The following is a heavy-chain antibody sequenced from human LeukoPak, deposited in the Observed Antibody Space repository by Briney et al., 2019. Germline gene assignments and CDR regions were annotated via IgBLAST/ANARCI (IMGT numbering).Heavy chain of an antibody. D-gene: IGHD3-9*01. Sequence: GGSLRLSCSTSGFIFSNHFMHWVRQAPGKGLEYVSSIGPNGASTLYADSVKDRFTISRDNSRNALYVQLTSLRLEDTALYYCVKDLTGTWSFDYWGQGTLVTVSS. V-gene: IGHV3-64*05. CDR3: VKDLTGTWSFDY. CDR2: IGPNGAST. CDR1: GFIFSNHF. J-gene: IGHJ4*02.